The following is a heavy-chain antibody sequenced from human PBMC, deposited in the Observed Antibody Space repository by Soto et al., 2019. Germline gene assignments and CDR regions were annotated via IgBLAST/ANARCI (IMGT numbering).Heavy chain of an antibody. CDR3: GRVPLDGNYANGVDV. Sequence: GGSLRLSCAASGFNFNTYWMYWVRQAPGKGLEWVANIETDGSRKNYVDSVKGRFIISRDNAKNSLFLQMNSLRADDTAVYYCGRVPLDGNYANGVDVWGQGTTVTVSS. V-gene: IGHV3-7*03. J-gene: IGHJ6*02. CDR1: GFNFNTYW. CDR2: IETDGSRK. D-gene: IGHD4-17*01.